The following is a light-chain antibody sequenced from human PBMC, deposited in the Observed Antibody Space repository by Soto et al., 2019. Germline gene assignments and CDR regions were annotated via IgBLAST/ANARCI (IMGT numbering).Light chain of an antibody. V-gene: IGKV1-33*01. Sequence: DIQMTQSPSYLSASVGDRVTITCQASQDITNYLNWYQQKPGKAPKLLIYDASSLEIGVPPRFSGSGSGTYFSLTISGLHPEDIATYYCQQSGNLPLTFGQGTRLEIK. J-gene: IGKJ5*01. CDR3: QQSGNLPLT. CDR2: DAS. CDR1: QDITNY.